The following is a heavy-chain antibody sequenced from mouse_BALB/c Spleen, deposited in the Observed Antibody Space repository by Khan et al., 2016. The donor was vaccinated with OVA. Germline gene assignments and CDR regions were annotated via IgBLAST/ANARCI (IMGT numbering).Heavy chain of an antibody. CDR3: VRPYGNYGYYAMDY. Sequence: QLVESGGGLVQPKGSLKLSCAASGFTFNTYAMNWVRQAPGKGLEWVARIRSKSNNYATYYADSVKDRFIISRDDSQSMLYLQMNNLKTEDTAMYYCVRPYGNYGYYAMDYWGHGTSVTVSS. J-gene: IGHJ4*01. CDR1: GFTFNTYA. CDR2: IRSKSNNYAT. D-gene: IGHD2-10*02. V-gene: IGHV10-1*02.